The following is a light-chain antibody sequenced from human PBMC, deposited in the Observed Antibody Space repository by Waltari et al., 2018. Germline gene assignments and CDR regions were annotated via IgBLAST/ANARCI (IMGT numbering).Light chain of an antibody. V-gene: IGLV2-14*01. J-gene: IGLJ3*02. CDR2: DVS. CDR1: SSDGGFYNY. CDR3: NAYAGSSSWV. Sequence: QSALTQPASVSGSPGQSITIPCTGTSSDGGFYNYVPLYQQHPGKAPKLMIYDVSERPSGVSNRFSGSKSGNTASLTISGLQAEDEADYYCNAYAGSSSWVFGGGTKLTVL.